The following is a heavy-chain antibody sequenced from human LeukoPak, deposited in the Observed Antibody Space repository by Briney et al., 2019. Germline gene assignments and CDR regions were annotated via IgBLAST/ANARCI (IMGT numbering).Heavy chain of an antibody. D-gene: IGHD6-13*01. CDR3: ARRSGQLVLTYYMDV. J-gene: IGHJ6*03. Sequence: GGSLRLSCAASGFTFSSYWMSWVRQAPGRGREGVANIKQDGSEKYYVDSVKGRFTISRDNAKNSLYLQMNSLRAEDTAVYYCARRSGQLVLTYYMDVWGKGTTVTVSS. V-gene: IGHV3-7*01. CDR1: GFTFSSYW. CDR2: IKQDGSEK.